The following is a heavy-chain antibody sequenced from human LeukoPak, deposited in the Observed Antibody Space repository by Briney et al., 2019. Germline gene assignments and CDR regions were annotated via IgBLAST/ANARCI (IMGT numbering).Heavy chain of an antibody. D-gene: IGHD5-18*01. J-gene: IGHJ4*02. CDR1: GYSFTSYW. CDR2: IYPGDSDT. V-gene: IGHV5-51*01. CDR3: ARPVDTAIRRGYYFDY. Sequence: GESLKISCKGSGYSFTSYWIGWVRQMPGKGLEWMGIIYPGDSDTRYSPSFQGQVTISADKSISTAYLQWSSLKASDTAMYYCARPVDTAIRRGYYFDYWGQGTLVTVSS.